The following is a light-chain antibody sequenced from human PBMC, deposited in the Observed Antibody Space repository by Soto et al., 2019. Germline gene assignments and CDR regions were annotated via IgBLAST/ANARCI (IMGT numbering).Light chain of an antibody. V-gene: IGKV3-15*01. CDR1: QSISTY. CDR2: DES. J-gene: IGKJ1*01. Sequence: VLTQSPATLSLSPVERATLSCRASQSISTYLAWYQQKPGQAPRLLIYDESTRATGIRARFSGSGSGTEFNLTISSMQSEDFAVYYCQQYNNWPLTWTFGQGTKVDIK. CDR3: QQYNNWPLTWT.